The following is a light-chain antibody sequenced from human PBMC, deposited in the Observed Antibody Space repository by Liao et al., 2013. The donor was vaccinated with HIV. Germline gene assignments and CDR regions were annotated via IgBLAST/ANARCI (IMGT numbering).Light chain of an antibody. CDR2: YDS. Sequence: SYVLTQPPSVSVAPGQTARITCGGDNIGGKTVHWYQQKPGQAPLLVIYYDSDRPSGIPERFSGSNSGNTATLTISRVEAGDEADYYCQVWDTSSGLYVFGTGTKVTVL. V-gene: IGLV3-21*01. J-gene: IGLJ1*01. CDR3: QVWDTSSGLYV. CDR1: NIGGKT.